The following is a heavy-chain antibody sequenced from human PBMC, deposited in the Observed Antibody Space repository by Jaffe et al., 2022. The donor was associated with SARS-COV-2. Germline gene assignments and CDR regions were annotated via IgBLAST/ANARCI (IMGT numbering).Heavy chain of an antibody. CDR3: AKDHGVLDDYVWGFDY. D-gene: IGHD3-16*01. J-gene: IGHJ4*02. V-gene: IGHV3-30*18. CDR2: ISYDGSNK. Sequence: QVQLVESGGGVVQPGRSLRLSCAASGFTFSSYGMHWVRQAPGKGLEWVAVISYDGSNKYYADSVKGRFTISRDNSKNTLYLQMNSLRAEDTAVYYCAKDHGVLDDYVWGFDYWGQGTLVTVSS. CDR1: GFTFSSYG.